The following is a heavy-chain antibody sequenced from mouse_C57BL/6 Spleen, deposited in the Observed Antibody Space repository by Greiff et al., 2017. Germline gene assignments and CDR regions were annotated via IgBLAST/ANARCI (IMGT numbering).Heavy chain of an antibody. CDR2: IDPETGGT. CDR3: TRGGYYGNYFDD. J-gene: IGHJ2*01. D-gene: IGHD2-1*01. CDR1: GYTFTDYE. V-gene: IGHV1-15*01. Sequence: QVQLKQSGAELVRPGASVTLSCTASGYTFTDYEMHWVKQTPVHGLEWIGAIDPETGGTAYNQKFKGKAILTADKSSSTAYMELRSLTSEDSAVYYCTRGGYYGNYFDDWGQGTTLTVSS.